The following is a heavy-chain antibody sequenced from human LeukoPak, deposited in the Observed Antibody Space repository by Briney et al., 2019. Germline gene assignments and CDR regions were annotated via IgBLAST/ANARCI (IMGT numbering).Heavy chain of an antibody. J-gene: IGHJ5*02. CDR3: APTEDP. V-gene: IGHV3-7*01. CDR2: IKQDGSEK. Sequence: GGSLRLSCAASGFTFSSYAMSWVRQAPGKGLEWVANIKQDGSEKYYVDSVKGRFTISRDNAKNSLYLQMNSLRAEDTAVYYRAPTEDPWGQGTLVTVSS. CDR1: GFTFSSYA.